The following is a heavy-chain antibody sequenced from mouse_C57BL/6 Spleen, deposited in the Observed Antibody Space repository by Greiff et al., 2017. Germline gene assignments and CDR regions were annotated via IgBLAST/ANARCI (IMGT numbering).Heavy chain of an antibody. Sequence: QVQLQQPGAELVKPGASVKLSCKASGYTFTSYWMHWVKQRPGRGLEWIGRIDPNSGGTKYNEKFKSKATLTVDKPSSTAYMQLSSLTSEASAVYYCARSYYSNPRYWYFDVWGTGTTVTVSS. D-gene: IGHD2-5*01. CDR1: GYTFTSYW. V-gene: IGHV1-72*01. J-gene: IGHJ1*03. CDR2: IDPNSGGT. CDR3: ARSYYSNPRYWYFDV.